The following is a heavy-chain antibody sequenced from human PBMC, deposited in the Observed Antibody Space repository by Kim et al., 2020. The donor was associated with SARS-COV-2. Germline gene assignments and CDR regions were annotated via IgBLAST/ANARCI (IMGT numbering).Heavy chain of an antibody. J-gene: IGHJ5*02. CDR1: GYTFTSYA. D-gene: IGHD2-2*01. CDR3: ARGQAVPPASVYGFDP. CDR2: INTNTGNP. Sequence: ASVKVSCKASGYTFTSYAMNWVRQAPGQGLEWMGWINTNTGNPTYAQGFTGRFVFSLDTSVSTAYLQISSLKAEDTAVYYCARGQAVPPASVYGFDPWGQGTLVTVSS. V-gene: IGHV7-4-1*02.